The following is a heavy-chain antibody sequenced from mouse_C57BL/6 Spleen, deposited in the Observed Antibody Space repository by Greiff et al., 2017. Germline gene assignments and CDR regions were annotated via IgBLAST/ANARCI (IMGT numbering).Heavy chain of an antibody. D-gene: IGHD1-1*01. CDR1: GYTFTDYY. V-gene: IGHV1-26*01. CDR3: ARRGFTTVVAMDY. CDR2: INPNNGGT. Sequence: EVQLQQSGPELVKPGASVKISCKASGYTFTDYYMNWVKQSHGKSLEWIGDINPNNGGTSYNQKFKGKATLTVDKSSSTAYMELRSLTSEDSAVYYCARRGFTTVVAMDYWGQGTSVTVSS. J-gene: IGHJ4*01.